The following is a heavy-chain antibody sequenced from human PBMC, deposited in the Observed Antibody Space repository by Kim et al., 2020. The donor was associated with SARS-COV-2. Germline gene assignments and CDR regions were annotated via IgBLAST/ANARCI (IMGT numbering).Heavy chain of an antibody. V-gene: IGHV4-34*01. Sequence: SETLSLTCAVYGGSFSGYYWSWIRQPPGKGLEWIGEINHSGSTNYNPSLKSRVTISVDTSKNQFPLKLSSVTAADTAVYYCARGPSVLRYFDWFGLDPWGQGTLVTVSS. CDR3: ARGPSVLRYFDWFGLDP. CDR1: GGSFSGYY. J-gene: IGHJ5*02. CDR2: INHSGST. D-gene: IGHD3-9*01.